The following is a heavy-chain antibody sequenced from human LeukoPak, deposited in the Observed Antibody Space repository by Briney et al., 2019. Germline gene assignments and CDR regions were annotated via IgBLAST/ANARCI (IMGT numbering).Heavy chain of an antibody. V-gene: IGHV1-69*13. CDR2: IIPIFGTA. Sequence: GASVKVSCKASGGTFSSYAISWVRQAPGQGLEWMGGIIPIFGTANYAQKFQGRVTITADESTSTAYMELRSLRSDDTAVYYCARGGIAVAGRVDYWGQGTLVTVSS. D-gene: IGHD6-19*01. CDR1: GGTFSSYA. J-gene: IGHJ4*02. CDR3: ARGGIAVAGRVDY.